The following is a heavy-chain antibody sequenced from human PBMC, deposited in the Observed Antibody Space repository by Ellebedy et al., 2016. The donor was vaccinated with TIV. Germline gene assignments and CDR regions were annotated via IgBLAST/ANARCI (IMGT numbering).Heavy chain of an antibody. CDR2: IHSSGST. J-gene: IGHJ4*02. CDR3: AREIVATIN. CDR1: GGSISSYS. D-gene: IGHD5-12*01. V-gene: IGHV4-59*01. Sequence: SETLSLTCAVSGGSISSYSWNWIRQPPGKGLEWIGYIHSSGSTNYNPSLKSRVSTSVDTSKNQFSLKLSSVTAADTAVYYCAREIVATINWGQGTLVTVSS.